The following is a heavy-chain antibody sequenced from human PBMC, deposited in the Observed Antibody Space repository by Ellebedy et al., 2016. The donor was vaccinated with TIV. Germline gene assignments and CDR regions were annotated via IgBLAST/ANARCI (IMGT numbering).Heavy chain of an antibody. CDR1: GFTLSDYY. D-gene: IGHD3-9*01. CDR3: ARDNYDVLTGSYTWFDP. Sequence: GGSLRLSCEASGFTLSDYYMSWIRQAPGKGLEWISYIGSGSSIYYADSVKGRFTISRDNAKNSLYLQMDSLRAEDTAVYYCARDNYDVLTGSYTWFDPWGQGTLVTVSS. V-gene: IGHV3-11*04. J-gene: IGHJ5*02. CDR2: IGSGSSI.